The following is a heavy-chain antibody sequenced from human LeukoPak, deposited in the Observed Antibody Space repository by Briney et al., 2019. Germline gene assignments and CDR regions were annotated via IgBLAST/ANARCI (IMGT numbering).Heavy chain of an antibody. V-gene: IGHV4-39*07. CDR2: IYYSGST. J-gene: IGHJ4*02. CDR3: ARDPLSGYDFGYDY. CDR1: GGSISGSSYY. D-gene: IGHD5-12*01. Sequence: PSETLSLTCTVSGGSISGSSYYWGWIRQPPGKGLEWIGSIYYSGSTYYNPSLKSRVTISVDTSKNQFSLKLSSVTAADTAVYYCARDPLSGYDFGYDYWGQGTLVTVSS.